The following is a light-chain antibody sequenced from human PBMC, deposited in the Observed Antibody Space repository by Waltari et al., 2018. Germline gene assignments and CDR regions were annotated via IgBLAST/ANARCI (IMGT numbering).Light chain of an antibody. V-gene: IGLV2-23*02. Sequence: QSALTQPASVSGSPGQSITISCTGTSSDVGRFNLVSWYQLLPGQVPKLLISEFNKRPAGLSKPLPGSKSGITASLTISGLQAGDEADYYCCSYAGSTTFVLFGGGTKLTVL. J-gene: IGLJ2*01. CDR3: CSYAGSTTFVL. CDR1: SSDVGRFNL. CDR2: EFN.